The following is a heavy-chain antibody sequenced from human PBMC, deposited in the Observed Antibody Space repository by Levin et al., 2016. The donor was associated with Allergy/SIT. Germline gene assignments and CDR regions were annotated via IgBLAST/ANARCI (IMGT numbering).Heavy chain of an antibody. CDR2: LSASGAA. V-gene: IGHV4-61*01. CDR1: AGSVSSDSDY. J-gene: IGHJ4*02. CDR3: ARHDDIGVIKNGFDY. Sequence: SETLSLTCSVSAGSVSSDSDYWSWIRQSPGNGLEFIGYLSASGAATYNTALKSRVIMSLDTSRNQFSLDLRSVTAADTAVYYCARHDDIGVIKNGFDYWGQGALVTVSS. D-gene: IGHD3-10*01.